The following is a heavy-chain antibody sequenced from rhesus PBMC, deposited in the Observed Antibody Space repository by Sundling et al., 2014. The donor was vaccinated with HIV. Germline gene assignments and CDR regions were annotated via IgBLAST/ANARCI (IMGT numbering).Heavy chain of an antibody. V-gene: IGHV2-174*02. J-gene: IGHJ4*01. CDR2: IYWDDDK. Sequence: QVTLKESGPALVKPTQTLTLTCTFSGFSLSTSGMGVGWIRQPPGKTLEWLAHIYWDDDKRYSTSLKSRLTISKDTSKNQVVLTMTNMDPVDTATYYCARRTLYFDYWGQGVLVTVSS. CDR1: GFSLSTSGMG. CDR3: ARRTLYFDY.